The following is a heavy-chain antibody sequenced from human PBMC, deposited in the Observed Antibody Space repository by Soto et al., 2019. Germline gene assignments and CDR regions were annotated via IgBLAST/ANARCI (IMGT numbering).Heavy chain of an antibody. Sequence: QLQLQESGPGLVKPSETLSLTCTVSGGSISSSSYYWGWIRQPPGKGLEWIGSIYYSGSTYYNPSLKSLVTISVDTSKNQFSLKLSSVTAADTAVYYCARFSRLFDWPTGYFDYWGQGTLVTVSS. J-gene: IGHJ4*02. D-gene: IGHD3-9*01. V-gene: IGHV4-39*01. CDR2: IYYSGST. CDR1: GGSISSSSYY. CDR3: ARFSRLFDWPTGYFDY.